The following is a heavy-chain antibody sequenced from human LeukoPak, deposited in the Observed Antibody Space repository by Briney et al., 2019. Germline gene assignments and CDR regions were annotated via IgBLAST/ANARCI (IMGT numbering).Heavy chain of an antibody. CDR1: GFSFSSYW. J-gene: IGHJ3*02. CDR2: INTDGSKT. CDR3: AKGGYGRRSDAFDI. Sequence: PGGSLGLSCAASGFSFSSYWMNWVRQAPGKGLVWVAHINTDGSKTTYADSVKGRFTISRDNSKNTLYLQMNSLRAEDTAVYYCAKGGYGRRSDAFDIWGQGTMVTVSS. D-gene: IGHD5-12*01. V-gene: IGHV3-74*01.